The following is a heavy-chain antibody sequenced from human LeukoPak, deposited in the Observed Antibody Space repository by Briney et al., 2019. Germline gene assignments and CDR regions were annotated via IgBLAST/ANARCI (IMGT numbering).Heavy chain of an antibody. J-gene: IGHJ4*02. CDR2: INPDGRTT. V-gene: IGHV3-74*01. Sequence: GESLRLSCAASGFTFTTFWMNWVRQAPGEGLVWVSLINPDGRTTTYADSVRGRFTISRDNAKNTLYLQMNSLRAEDTAVYYCARDLHGSPDWWGQGTLVTVSS. CDR1: GFTFTTFW. D-gene: IGHD2-2*03. CDR3: ARDLHGSPDW.